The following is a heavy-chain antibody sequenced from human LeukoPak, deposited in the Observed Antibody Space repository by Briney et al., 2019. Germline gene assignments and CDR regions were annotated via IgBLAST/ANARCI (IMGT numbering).Heavy chain of an antibody. D-gene: IGHD2-21*02. CDR3: ARDRGDLPDSRTYYYYGMDV. V-gene: IGHV4-4*07. CDR2: IYTSGST. J-gene: IGHJ6*02. CDR1: GGSISSYY. Sequence: KPSETLSLTCTVSGGSISSYYWSWIRQPAGKGLEWIGRIYTSGSTNYNPSLKSRVTMSVDTSKNQFSLKLSSVTAADTAVYYCARDRGDLPDSRTYYYYGMDVWGQGTTVTVSS.